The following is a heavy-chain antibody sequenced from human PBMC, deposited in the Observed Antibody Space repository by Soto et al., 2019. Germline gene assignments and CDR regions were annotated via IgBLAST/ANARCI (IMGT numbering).Heavy chain of an antibody. D-gene: IGHD6-6*01. CDR2: IIPIFGTA. V-gene: IGHV1-69*13. CDR1: GGTFSSYA. Sequence: ASVKVSCKASGGTFSSYAISWVRQAPGQGLEWMGGIIPIFGTANYAQKFQGRVTITADESTSTAYMELSSLRSEDTAMYYCARARELDLFMDVWGQGTTVTVSS. CDR3: ARARELDLFMDV. J-gene: IGHJ6*02.